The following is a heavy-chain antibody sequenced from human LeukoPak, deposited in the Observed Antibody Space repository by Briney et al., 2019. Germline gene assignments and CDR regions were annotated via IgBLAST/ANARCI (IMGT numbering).Heavy chain of an antibody. CDR3: AKGGEYQLLSYFDY. CDR1: GFTFSSYG. J-gene: IGHJ4*02. D-gene: IGHD2-2*01. V-gene: IGHV3-30*02. Sequence: GGSLRLSCAASGFTFSSYGMHWVRQAPGKGLEWVAFIRYDGSNKYYADSAKGRFTISRDNSKNTLYLQMNSLRAEDTAVYYCAKGGEYQLLSYFDYWGQGTLVTVSS. CDR2: IRYDGSNK.